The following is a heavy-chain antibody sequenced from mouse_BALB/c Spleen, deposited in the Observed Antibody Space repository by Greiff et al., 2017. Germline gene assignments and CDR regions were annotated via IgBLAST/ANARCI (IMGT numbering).Heavy chain of an antibody. CDR2: INPSTGYT. CDR1: GYTFTSYW. J-gene: IGHJ4*01. CDR3: ARFITTVVPY. D-gene: IGHD1-1*01. V-gene: IGHV1-7*01. Sequence: QVQLQQSGAELAKPGASVKMSCKASGYTFTSYWMHWVKQRPGQGLEWIGYINPSTGYTEYNQKFKDKATLTADKSSSTAYMQLSSLTSEDSAVYYCARFITTVVPYWGQGTSVTVSS.